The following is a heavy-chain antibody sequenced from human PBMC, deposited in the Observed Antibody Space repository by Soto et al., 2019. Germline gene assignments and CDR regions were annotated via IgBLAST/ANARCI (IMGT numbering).Heavy chain of an antibody. J-gene: IGHJ5*02. CDR3: ARVTVGATLGNWFDP. CDR2: IIPIFGTA. Sequence: SVKVSCKGSGGTFSSYAISWVRQAPGQGLEWMGGIIPIFGTANYAQKFQGRVTITADESTSTAYMELSSLRSEDTAVYYCARVTVGATLGNWFDPWGQGTLVTVSS. D-gene: IGHD1-26*01. CDR1: GGTFSSYA. V-gene: IGHV1-69*13.